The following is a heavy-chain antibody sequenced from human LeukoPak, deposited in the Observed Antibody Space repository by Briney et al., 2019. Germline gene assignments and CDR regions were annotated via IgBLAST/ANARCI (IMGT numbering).Heavy chain of an antibody. Sequence: PGGSLRLSCAASGFTFSSYAMNWVRQAPGKGLKWVSCISSGSEYRFYADSVKGRFTISRDNAKNSLYLQMNSLRAEDTAVYYCARARAETYYYGMDVWGQGTTVTVSS. CDR2: ISSGSEYR. CDR3: ARARAETYYYGMDV. J-gene: IGHJ6*02. CDR1: GFTFSSYA. V-gene: IGHV3-21*01.